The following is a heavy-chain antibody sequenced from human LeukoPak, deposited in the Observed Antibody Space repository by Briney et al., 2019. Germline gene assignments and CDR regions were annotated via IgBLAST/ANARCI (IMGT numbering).Heavy chain of an antibody. CDR2: INHSGST. Sequence: SETLSLTCAVYGGYFSGYYWSWIRQPSGKGLEWIGEINHSGSTNYNPSLKSRVTISVDTSKNQFSLKLSSVTAADTAVYYCARGAVTGITVIVGAYYMDVWGKGTSVTVSS. D-gene: IGHD3-22*01. V-gene: IGHV4-34*01. CDR3: ARGAVTGITVIVGAYYMDV. J-gene: IGHJ6*03. CDR1: GGYFSGYY.